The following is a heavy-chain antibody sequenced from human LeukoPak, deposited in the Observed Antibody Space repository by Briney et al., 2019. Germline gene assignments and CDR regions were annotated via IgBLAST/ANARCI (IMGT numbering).Heavy chain of an antibody. CDR2: ISAYNGNT. J-gene: IGHJ4*02. Sequence: ASVKLSCKXSGYTFTSYGISWVRQAPGQGLEWMGWISAYNGNTNYSQKLQGRVTMTTDTSTSTAYMELRSLRSDDTAVHYCARDPGVRNWNGPQFDYWGQGTLVTVSS. V-gene: IGHV1-18*01. CDR1: GYTFTSYG. D-gene: IGHD1-20*01. CDR3: ARDPGVRNWNGPQFDY.